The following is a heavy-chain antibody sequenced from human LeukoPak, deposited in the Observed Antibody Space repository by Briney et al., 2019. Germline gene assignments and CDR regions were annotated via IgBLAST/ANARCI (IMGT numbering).Heavy chain of an antibody. J-gene: IGHJ4*02. CDR3: ASLAYDFWSGYYPRFDY. Sequence: SETLSLTCAVYGGSFSGYYWSWIRQPPGKGLEWIGEINHSGSTNYNPSLKSRVTISVDTSKNQFSLKLSSVTAADTAVYYCASLAYDFWSGYYPRFDYWGQGTLVTVSS. CDR2: INHSGST. V-gene: IGHV4-34*01. D-gene: IGHD3-3*01. CDR1: GGSFSGYY.